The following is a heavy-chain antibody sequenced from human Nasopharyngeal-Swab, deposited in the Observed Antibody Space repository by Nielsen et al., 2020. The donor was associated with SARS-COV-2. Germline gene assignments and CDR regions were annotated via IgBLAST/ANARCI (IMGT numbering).Heavy chain of an antibody. CDR3: ARVRVYDILTGFDY. Sequence: GSLRLSCAVYGGSFSGYYWSWIRQPPGKGLEWIGEINHSGSTNYNPSLKSRVTISVDTSKNQFSLKLSSVTAADTAVYYCARVRVYDILTGFDYWGQGTLVTVSS. V-gene: IGHV4-34*01. D-gene: IGHD3-9*01. J-gene: IGHJ4*02. CDR2: INHSGST. CDR1: GGSFSGYY.